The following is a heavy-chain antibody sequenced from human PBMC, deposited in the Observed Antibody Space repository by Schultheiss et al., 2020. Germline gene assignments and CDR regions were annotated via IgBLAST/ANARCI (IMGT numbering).Heavy chain of an antibody. CDR1: GYTFTGFY. J-gene: IGHJ4*02. Sequence: ASVKVSCKASGYTFTGFYLHWVRQAPGQGLEWMGSINPNSGGTKYAQKFQGRVTMTRDTSINTAFMELINLTSDDTAIYYCASLGGGPIPTPEWGQGTLVTVSS. CDR3: ASLGGGPIPTPE. CDR2: INPNSGGT. D-gene: IGHD2-2*02. V-gene: IGHV1-2*02.